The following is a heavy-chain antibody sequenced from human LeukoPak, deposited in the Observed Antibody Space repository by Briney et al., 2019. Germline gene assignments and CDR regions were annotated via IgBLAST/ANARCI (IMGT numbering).Heavy chain of an antibody. J-gene: IGHJ5*02. Sequence: ASVKVSCKASGYTFTSYGISRVRQAPGQGLEWMGWISAYNGNTNYAQKLQGRVTMTTGTSTSTAYMELRSLRSDDTAVYYCARAGDTAMVSDWFDPWGQGTLITVSS. D-gene: IGHD5-18*01. CDR3: ARAGDTAMVSDWFDP. V-gene: IGHV1-18*01. CDR1: GYTFTSYG. CDR2: ISAYNGNT.